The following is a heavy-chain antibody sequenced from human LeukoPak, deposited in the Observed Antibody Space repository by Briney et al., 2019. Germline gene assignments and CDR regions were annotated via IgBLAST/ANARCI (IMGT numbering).Heavy chain of an antibody. V-gene: IGHV1-24*01. Sequence: GAPVKVSCKVSGYTLTELSMHWVRQAPGKGLEWMGGFDPEDGETIYAQKFQGRVTMTEDTSTDTAYMELSSLRSEDTAVYYCATVGAAAGTGYFDYWGQGTLVTVSS. J-gene: IGHJ4*02. CDR3: ATVGAAAGTGYFDY. CDR2: FDPEDGET. CDR1: GYTLTELS. D-gene: IGHD6-13*01.